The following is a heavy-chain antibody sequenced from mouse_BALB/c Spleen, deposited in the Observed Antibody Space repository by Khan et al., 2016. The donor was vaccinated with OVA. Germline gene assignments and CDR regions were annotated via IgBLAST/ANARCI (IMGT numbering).Heavy chain of an antibody. CDR3: ATSYYYGYYFDY. CDR2: ISDDSSTI. J-gene: IGHJ2*01. Sequence: DVQLVESGGGLVQPGGSRKLSCAASGFTFSSYGMHWVRQAPEKGLEWVAYISDDSSTIYYTDTVKGRFTISRDNPKNTLSLQMTSLMSEDTAMYYCATSYYYGYYFDYWGPGTTLTVSS. CDR1: GFTFSSYG. D-gene: IGHD1-1*01. V-gene: IGHV5-17*02.